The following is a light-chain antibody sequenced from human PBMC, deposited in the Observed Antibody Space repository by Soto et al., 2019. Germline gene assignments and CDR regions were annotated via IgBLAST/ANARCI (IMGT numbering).Light chain of an antibody. CDR3: QRYDISPFP. Sequence: EIVLTQSPGTLSLSPGERATLSCRASQSVSSTYLAWNQQKPGQAPRLLIYGASSRATGIPDRFSGSGSGRDFTLTISRLEPEDFAVYYCQRYDISPFPFGQGTKLEIK. J-gene: IGKJ2*01. V-gene: IGKV3-20*01. CDR2: GAS. CDR1: QSVSSTY.